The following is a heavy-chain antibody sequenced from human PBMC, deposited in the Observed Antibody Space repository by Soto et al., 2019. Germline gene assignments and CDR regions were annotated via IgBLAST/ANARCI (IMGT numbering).Heavy chain of an antibody. V-gene: IGHV1-18*01. CDR3: AREMGNYDILTGYYGGGDY. CDR1: GYTFTSYG. CDR2: ISAYNGNT. J-gene: IGHJ4*02. Sequence: QVPLVQSGAEVKKPGASVKVSCKASGYTFTSYGISWVRQAPGQGLEWMGWISAYNGNTNYAQKLQGRVTMTTDTSKSTAYMELRSLRSDDTAVYYCAREMGNYDILTGYYGGGDYWGQGTLVTVSS. D-gene: IGHD3-9*01.